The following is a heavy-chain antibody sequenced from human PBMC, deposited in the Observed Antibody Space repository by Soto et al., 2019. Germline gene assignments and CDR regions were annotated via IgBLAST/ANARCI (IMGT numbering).Heavy chain of an antibody. J-gene: IGHJ6*03. CDR1: GFTFGDYA. Sequence: GGSLRLSCTASGFTFGDYAMSWFRQAPGKGLEWVGYIRSKAYGGTTEYAAYVKARFTISRDDSKSIAHLQMNSRKTEDTAVYYCTRSTDTMVRGVTHYYYYYMDVWGKGTTVTVSS. CDR2: IRSKAYGGTT. D-gene: IGHD3-10*01. CDR3: TRSTDTMVRGVTHYYYYYMDV. V-gene: IGHV3-49*03.